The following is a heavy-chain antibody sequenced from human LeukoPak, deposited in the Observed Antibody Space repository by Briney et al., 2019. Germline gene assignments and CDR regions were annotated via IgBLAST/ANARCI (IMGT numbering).Heavy chain of an antibody. Sequence: SETLSLTCTVSGGSISSYYWSWIRQPAGKGLEWIGRIYTSGSTNYNPSLKSRVTMSVDTSKNQFSLKLSSVTAADTAVYYCAREVVATIGVDYYYGMDVWGQGTTVTVS. CDR1: GGSISSYY. V-gene: IGHV4-4*07. D-gene: IGHD5-12*01. J-gene: IGHJ6*02. CDR3: AREVVATIGVDYYYGMDV. CDR2: IYTSGST.